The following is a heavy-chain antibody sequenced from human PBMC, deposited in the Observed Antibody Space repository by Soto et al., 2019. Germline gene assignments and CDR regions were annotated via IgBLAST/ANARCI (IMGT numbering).Heavy chain of an antibody. CDR1: GGSVSGGSYY. CDR2: IYYSGST. CDR3: ARGAGTLAY. Sequence: PSETLSLTCTVSGGSVSGGSYYWSWIRQPPGKGLEWIGYIYYSGSTYYNPSLKSRVTISVDTSKNQFSLKLSSVTAADTAVYYCARGAGTLAYWGQGTLVTVSS. V-gene: IGHV4-61*01. D-gene: IGHD6-13*01. J-gene: IGHJ4*02.